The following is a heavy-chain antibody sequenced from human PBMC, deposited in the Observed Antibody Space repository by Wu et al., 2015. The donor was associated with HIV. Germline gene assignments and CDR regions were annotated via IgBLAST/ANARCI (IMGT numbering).Heavy chain of an antibody. CDR1: GYTFTSYY. D-gene: IGHD6-6*01. Sequence: QVQLVQSGAEVKKPGASVKVSCKASGYTFTSYYMHWVRQAPGQGLEWMGIINPSGGSTSYAQKFQGRVTMTRDTSTSTVYMELSSLRSEDTAVYYCAREPSPVEYSSSPRPFDYWGQGTLVTVSS. CDR3: AREPSPVEYSSSPRPFDY. V-gene: IGHV1-46*03. J-gene: IGHJ4*02. CDR2: INPSGGST.